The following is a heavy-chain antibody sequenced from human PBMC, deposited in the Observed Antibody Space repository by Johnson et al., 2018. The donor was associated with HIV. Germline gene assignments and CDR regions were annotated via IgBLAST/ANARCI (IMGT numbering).Heavy chain of an antibody. CDR2: IWYDGSNK. J-gene: IGHJ3*02. CDR3: AKAPLSGYEDAFDI. V-gene: IGHV3-33*06. D-gene: IGHD3-22*01. CDR1: GFTFHDNG. Sequence: QVQLVESGGGVVRPGESLRLSCAASGFTFHDNGMTWVRQVSGKGLEWVAVIWYDGSNKYYADSVKGRFTISRDNSKNTLYLQMNSLRAEDTAVYYCAKAPLSGYEDAFDIWGQGTMVTVSS.